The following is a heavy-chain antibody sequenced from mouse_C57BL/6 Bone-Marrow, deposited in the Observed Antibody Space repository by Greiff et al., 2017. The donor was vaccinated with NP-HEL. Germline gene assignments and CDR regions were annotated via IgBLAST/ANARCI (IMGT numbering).Heavy chain of an antibody. CDR3: ARSELGHYFDY. CDR2: IHPNSGST. J-gene: IGHJ2*01. V-gene: IGHV1-64*01. Sequence: QVQLQQPGAELVKPGASVKLSCKASGYTFTSYWMHWVKQRPGQGLEWIGMIHPNSGSTNYNEKFKSKATLTVDKSSSTAYMQLSSLTSEDSAVYYCARSELGHYFDYWGQGTTLTVSS. CDR1: GYTFTSYW. D-gene: IGHD4-1*01.